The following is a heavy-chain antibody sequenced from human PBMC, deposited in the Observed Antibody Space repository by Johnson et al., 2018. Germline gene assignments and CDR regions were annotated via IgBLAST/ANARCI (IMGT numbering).Heavy chain of an antibody. CDR1: GFTFSSYW. J-gene: IGHJ3*02. CDR3: ARERIAAAGPFLCAFDI. V-gene: IGHV3-7*01. CDR2: IKQDGSEK. Sequence: VQLVQSGGGLVQPGGSLRLSCAASGFTFSSYWMSWVRQAPGKGLEWVANIKQDGSEKYYVDSVKGRFTISRDNAKNSLYLQMNSLRAEDTAVYYCARERIAAAGPFLCAFDIWGQGTMVTVSS. D-gene: IGHD6-13*01.